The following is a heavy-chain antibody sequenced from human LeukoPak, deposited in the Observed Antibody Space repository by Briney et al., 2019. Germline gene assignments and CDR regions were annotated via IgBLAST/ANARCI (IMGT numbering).Heavy chain of an antibody. V-gene: IGHV4-59*11. CDR2: ISYIWST. CDR3: ARDLVTVTKGFDI. Sequence: SETLSLTCAVSDDSFSSHYGTWMRQPPGKGLEWIGYISYIWSTNYNPSLKSLVTLLIDTSKNQFSLKLSSVTAADTAVYYCARDLVTVTKGFDIWGQGTMVSVSS. CDR1: DDSFSSHY. J-gene: IGHJ3*02. D-gene: IGHD4-17*01.